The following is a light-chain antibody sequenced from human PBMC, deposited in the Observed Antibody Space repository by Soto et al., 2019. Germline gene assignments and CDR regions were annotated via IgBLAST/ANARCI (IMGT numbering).Light chain of an antibody. V-gene: IGLV1-51*01. J-gene: IGLJ2*01. CDR2: DNN. Sequence: QSVLTQPPSVSAAPGQTVTISCSGSSSNIGNNYLSWYQHLPGTAPKLLIYDNNKRPSGIPDRFSGSKSGTSATLGITALQTGDEADYYCGTWDSSLSAGVFGGGTKLTVL. CDR1: SSNIGNNY. CDR3: GTWDSSLSAGV.